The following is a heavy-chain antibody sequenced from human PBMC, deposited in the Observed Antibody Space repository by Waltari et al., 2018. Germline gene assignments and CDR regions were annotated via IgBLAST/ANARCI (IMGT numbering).Heavy chain of an antibody. Sequence: QVQLVQSGAEVTKPGSSVKVSCKASGGTFSSYAISWVRQAPGQGLEWMGGIIPSFCTANYAQKFQGRVTITTDESTSTAYMELSSLRSEDTAVYYCARPSPYYYDSSGSLAYLGQGTLVTVSS. D-gene: IGHD3-22*01. CDR3: ARPSPYYYDSSGSLAY. CDR1: GGTFSSYA. V-gene: IGHV1-69*05. CDR2: IIPSFCTA. J-gene: IGHJ4*02.